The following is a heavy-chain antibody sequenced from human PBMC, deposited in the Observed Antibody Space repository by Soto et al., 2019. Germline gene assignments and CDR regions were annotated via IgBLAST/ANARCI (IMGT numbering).Heavy chain of an antibody. Sequence: GGSLRLSCAASGFTFSSYAMSWVRQAPGKGLEWVSAISGSGGSTYYADSVKGRFTISRDNSKNTLYLQMNSLRAEDTAVYYCAKLDGSGWAGNRRGVYYFDYWGQGTLVTVSS. V-gene: IGHV3-23*01. CDR2: ISGSGGST. J-gene: IGHJ4*02. CDR3: AKLDGSGWAGNRRGVYYFDY. CDR1: GFTFSSYA. D-gene: IGHD3-10*01.